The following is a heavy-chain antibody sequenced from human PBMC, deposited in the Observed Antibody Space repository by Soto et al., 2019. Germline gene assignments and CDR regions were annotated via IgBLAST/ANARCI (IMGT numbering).Heavy chain of an antibody. D-gene: IGHD6-13*01. V-gene: IGHV4-34*01. J-gene: IGHJ4*02. Sequence: QVQLQQWGAGLLKPSETLSLTCAVYGGSFSGYYWGWFRHPPGKGLEWIGEINQSGRTNSNPSLKSRVTISVDTSKNQFSLKLSSVTAADTAVYYCARTYSSSWSPFDHWGQGTLVTVSS. CDR2: INQSGRT. CDR3: ARTYSSSWSPFDH. CDR1: GGSFSGYY.